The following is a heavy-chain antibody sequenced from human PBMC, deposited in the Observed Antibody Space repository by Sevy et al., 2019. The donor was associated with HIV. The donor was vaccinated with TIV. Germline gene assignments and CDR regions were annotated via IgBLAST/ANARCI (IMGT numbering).Heavy chain of an antibody. J-gene: IGHJ3*02. CDR2: IYYSGST. Sequence: SETLSLTCTVSGGSVSSGGYYWSWIRQPPGKGLEWIGYIYYSGSTNYNPSLKSRVTISVDTSKNQFSLKLSSVTAADTAVYYCARDFLVGATYDAFDIWGQGTMVTVSS. CDR1: GGSVSSGGYY. D-gene: IGHD1-26*01. CDR3: ARDFLVGATYDAFDI. V-gene: IGHV4-61*08.